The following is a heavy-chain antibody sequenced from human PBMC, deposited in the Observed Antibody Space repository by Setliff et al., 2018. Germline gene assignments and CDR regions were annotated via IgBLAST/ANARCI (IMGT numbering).Heavy chain of an antibody. CDR3: ARDQYTSGWYGPPESYFDC. Sequence: PSETLSLTCTVSGDSISRYYWSWIRQPPGKGLEWIGYIQNGGNTKYNPSLGGRITMSVDMSKNQFSLKLSSVTAADTAVYYCARDQYTSGWYGPPESYFDCWGLGILVTVSS. V-gene: IGHV4-59*01. CDR1: GDSISRYY. D-gene: IGHD6-19*01. J-gene: IGHJ4*01. CDR2: IQNGGNT.